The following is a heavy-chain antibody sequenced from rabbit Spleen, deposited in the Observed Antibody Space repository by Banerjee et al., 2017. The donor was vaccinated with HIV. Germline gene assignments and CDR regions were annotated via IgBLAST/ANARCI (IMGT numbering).Heavy chain of an antibody. CDR2: IYVRSGDNT. J-gene: IGHJ4*01. V-gene: IGHV1S45*01. Sequence: QEQLEESGGDLVKPEGSLTLTCTASGFSFSGSYYMCWVRQAPGKGLEWIACIYVRSGDNTYYASWAKGRFTISKTSSTTVTLQMTSLTAADTATYFCAREVLYAAYAGFGDATIYYFDLWGPGTLVTVS. CDR3: AREVLYAAYAGFGDATIYYFDL. D-gene: IGHD6-1*01. CDR1: GFSFSGSYY.